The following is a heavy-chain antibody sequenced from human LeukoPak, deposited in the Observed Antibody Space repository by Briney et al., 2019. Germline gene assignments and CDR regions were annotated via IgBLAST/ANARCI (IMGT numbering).Heavy chain of an antibody. Sequence: SETLSLTCTVSGCSISSSDYYWGWIRQPPGKGLEWIGNIYYTGSSRYNSSLKSRVTISVDTSKNQFSLQLSSVTAADTAVYYCARENYCTNGVCWAFDPWGQGTLVTVSS. V-gene: IGHV4-39*07. CDR1: GCSISSSDYY. J-gene: IGHJ5*02. CDR2: IYYTGSS. CDR3: ARENYCTNGVCWAFDP. D-gene: IGHD2-8*01.